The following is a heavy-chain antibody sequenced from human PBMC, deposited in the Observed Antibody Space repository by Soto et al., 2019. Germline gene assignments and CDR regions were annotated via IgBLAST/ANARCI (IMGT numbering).Heavy chain of an antibody. CDR3: ARNERITIFGVGNYYYYYGMDV. J-gene: IGHJ6*02. D-gene: IGHD3-3*01. Sequence: PSETLSLTCAVYGGSFSGYYWSWIRQPPGKGLEWIGEINHSGSTNYNPSLKSRVTISVDTSKNQFSLKLSSVTAADTAVYYCARNERITIFGVGNYYYYYGMDVWGQGTTVTVSS. CDR2: INHSGST. V-gene: IGHV4-34*01. CDR1: GGSFSGYY.